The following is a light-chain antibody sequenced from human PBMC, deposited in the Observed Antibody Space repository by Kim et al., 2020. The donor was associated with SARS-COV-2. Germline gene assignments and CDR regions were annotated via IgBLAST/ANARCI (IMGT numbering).Light chain of an antibody. CDR1: KSISGNC. V-gene: IGKV3-20*01. CDR3: QLFGDLPRT. J-gene: IGKJ1*01. CDR2: SAS. Sequence: EIVLTQSPGTLSLSPGERATLSCRASKSISGNCLAWYQQKPCQSPRLLIYSASTRNTGIPDRFSGSGFVTDFTLTNNRLEPEDLAVYYDQLFGDLPRTFGQGTMV.